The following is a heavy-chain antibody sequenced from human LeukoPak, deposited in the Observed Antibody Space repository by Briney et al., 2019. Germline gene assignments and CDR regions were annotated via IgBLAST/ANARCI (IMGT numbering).Heavy chain of an antibody. Sequence: PPQTLSLTCALYGGSFSGYYWGWNRHPQRKGLEWKGAINHSGGTNNNPSPKTQATISVEPPKNQFTLKLRSVTATATAVYDCARGRGYFDYWGQGSLVTVSS. D-gene: IGHD3-16*01. CDR1: GGSFSGYY. CDR2: INHSGGT. V-gene: IGHV4-34*04. J-gene: IGHJ4*02. CDR3: ARGRGYFDY.